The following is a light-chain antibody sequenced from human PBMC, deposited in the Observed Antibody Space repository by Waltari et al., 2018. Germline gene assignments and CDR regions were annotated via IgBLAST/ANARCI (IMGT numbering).Light chain of an antibody. CDR2: KND. J-gene: IGLJ2*01. CDR3: SSWDDSLSGVV. V-gene: IGLV1-47*01. CDR1: NSTIGSTY. Sequence: QSVLTQPPSASGTPGPRVTMSCPGSNSTIGSTYVYWYQQLPGTAPKLLIYKNDLRPSGVPDRISGSKSGTSASLAISGLRSEDEADYYCSSWDDSLSGVVLGGGTKLTVL.